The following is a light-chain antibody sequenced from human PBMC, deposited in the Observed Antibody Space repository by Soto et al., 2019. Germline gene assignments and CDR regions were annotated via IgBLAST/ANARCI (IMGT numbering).Light chain of an antibody. V-gene: IGKV3-20*01. J-gene: IGKJ2*01. CDR2: GAS. CDR3: QQYGSSPPYT. Sequence: EIVLTQSPGTLSLSPGERATLSCRASHSVSSTYLAWYRQKPGQAPRLLIYGASSRATGIPDRFSGSGSGTDFPLTISRLEPEDFAVYYCQQYGSSPPYTFGQGTTLEIK. CDR1: HSVSSTY.